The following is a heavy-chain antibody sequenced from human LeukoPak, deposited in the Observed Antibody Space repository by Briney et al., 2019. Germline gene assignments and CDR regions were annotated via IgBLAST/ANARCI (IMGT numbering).Heavy chain of an antibody. CDR1: GFTFSSYG. J-gene: IGHJ4*02. V-gene: IGHV3-30*03. D-gene: IGHD3-22*01. CDR3: ARDRYYYDSSDYSPYFDY. Sequence: GGSPRLSCAASGFTFSSYGMHWVRQAPSKGLEWVAVISYDGSNKYYADSVKGRFTISRDNSKNTLYLQMNSLRAEDTAVYYCARDRYYYDSSDYSPYFDYWGQGTLVTVSS. CDR2: ISYDGSNK.